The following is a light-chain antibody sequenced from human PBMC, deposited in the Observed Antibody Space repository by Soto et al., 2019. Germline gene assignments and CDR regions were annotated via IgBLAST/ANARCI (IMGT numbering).Light chain of an antibody. CDR2: AAS. Sequence: DIQMTQSPSSLSASVGDRVTITCRASQSISSYLNWYQQKPGKAPKLLVYAASSLQSGVPSRFSGSGSGTDFTPTISSLQPEDFATYYGKQSYSTFWTFAKGTKVEIK. CDR3: KQSYSTFWT. V-gene: IGKV1-39*01. CDR1: QSISSY. J-gene: IGKJ1*01.